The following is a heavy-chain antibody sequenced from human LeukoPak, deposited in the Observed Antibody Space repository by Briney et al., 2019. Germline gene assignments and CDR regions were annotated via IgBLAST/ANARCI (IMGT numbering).Heavy chain of an antibody. CDR1: GFTFTNYW. J-gene: IGHJ2*01. CDR2: IKQDGSEK. Sequence: GGSLRLSCAASGFTFTNYWMNWVRQAPGKGLEWVANIKQDGSEKSYVGSVKGRFTISRDNAKSSLYLQMNSLRAEDTAVYYCARSLWGSNGYFDLWGRGTLVTVSS. V-gene: IGHV3-7*01. D-gene: IGHD7-27*01. CDR3: ARSLWGSNGYFDL.